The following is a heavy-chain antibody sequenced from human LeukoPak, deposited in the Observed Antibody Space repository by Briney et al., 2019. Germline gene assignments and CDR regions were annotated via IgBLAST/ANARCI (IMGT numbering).Heavy chain of an antibody. CDR2: IYYSGNT. CDR3: ARSVEGYCSGGSCYSYYYYMGV. D-gene: IGHD2-15*01. V-gene: IGHV4-39*07. Sequence: SETLSLTCTVSGDSISTSNSYWGWIRQPPGKGLEWIGSIYYSGNTYYNASLKSRVTISVDTSKNQFSLKLSSVTAADTAVYYCARSVEGYCSGGSCYSYYYYMGVWGKGTTVTVSS. CDR1: GDSISTSNSY. J-gene: IGHJ6*03.